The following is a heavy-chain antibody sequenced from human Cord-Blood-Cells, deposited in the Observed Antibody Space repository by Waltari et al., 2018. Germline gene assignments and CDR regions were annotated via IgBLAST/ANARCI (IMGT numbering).Heavy chain of an antibody. V-gene: IGHV1-24*01. Sequence: QVQLVQSGAEVKKPGASVKVSCKVSGYTLTELSMHWVRQAPGKGLEWMGGFDPEDGETIYAQKCQGRVTMTEDTATDTAYMELSSLRSEDTAVYYCATSLDAPYGFDYWGQGTLVTVSS. CDR1: GYTLTELS. D-gene: IGHD3-10*01. CDR3: ATSLDAPYGFDY. CDR2: FDPEDGET. J-gene: IGHJ4*02.